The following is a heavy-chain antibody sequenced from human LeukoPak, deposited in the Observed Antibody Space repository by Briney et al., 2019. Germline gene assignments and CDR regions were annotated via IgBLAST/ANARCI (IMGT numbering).Heavy chain of an antibody. V-gene: IGHV4-39*02. Sequence: SETLSLTCTVSGGSITNNNYYWGWIRQPPEKGLEWVGTLFYGGSISYNPSLKSRVTISVDASKNHLSLKPNSVTAADTAVYFCAGLFVGEYYGSGYYFDDWGQGTLATVTS. CDR1: GGSITNNNYY. J-gene: IGHJ4*02. D-gene: IGHD3-10*01. CDR2: LFYGGSI. CDR3: AGLFVGEYYGSGYYFDD.